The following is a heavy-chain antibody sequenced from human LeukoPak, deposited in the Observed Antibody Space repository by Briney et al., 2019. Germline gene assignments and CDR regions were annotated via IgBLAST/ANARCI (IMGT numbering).Heavy chain of an antibody. CDR1: GFTLSSNY. Sequence: GGSLRLSCAASGFTLSSNYMSWVRQAPGKGLEWVSSISSSNSYIYYADSVKGRFTISRDNAKNSVYLQMNSLRAEDTAVYYCARGMGSSRSSIDYWGQGTLVTVSS. CDR3: ARGMGSSRSSIDY. J-gene: IGHJ4*02. V-gene: IGHV3-21*01. D-gene: IGHD1-26*01. CDR2: ISSSNSYI.